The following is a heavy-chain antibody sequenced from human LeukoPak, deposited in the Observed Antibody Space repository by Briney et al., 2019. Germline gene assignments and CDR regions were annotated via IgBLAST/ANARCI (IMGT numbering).Heavy chain of an antibody. D-gene: IGHD4-17*01. J-gene: IGHJ4*02. CDR2: ISYDGSNK. CDR1: GFTFSSYG. V-gene: IGHV3-30*18. CDR3: AKGLGDFDY. Sequence: GGSLRLSCAASGFTFSSYGMHWVRQAPGKGLEWVAVISYDGSNKYYADSVKGRFTISRDNSKNTLYLQMNSLRAEDMAVYYCAKGLGDFDYWGQGTLVTVSS.